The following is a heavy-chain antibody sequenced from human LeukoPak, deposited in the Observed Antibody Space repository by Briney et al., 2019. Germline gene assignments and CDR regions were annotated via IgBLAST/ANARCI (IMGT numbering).Heavy chain of an antibody. V-gene: IGHV4-34*01. CDR3: ARYKNVAAAAIPYFDY. CDR1: GGSFSGYY. CDR2: INHSGST. D-gene: IGHD2-2*02. J-gene: IGHJ4*02. Sequence: PSETLSLTCAVYGGSFSGYYWSWIRQPPAKGLEWIGEINHSGSTNYNPSLKSRVTISVDTSKNQFSLKLSSVTAADTAVYYCARYKNVAAAAIPYFDYWGQGTLVTVSS.